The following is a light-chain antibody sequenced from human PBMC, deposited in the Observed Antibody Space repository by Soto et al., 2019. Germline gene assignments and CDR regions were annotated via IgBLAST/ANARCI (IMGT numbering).Light chain of an antibody. J-gene: IGKJ5*01. CDR1: QSISNY. V-gene: IGKV1-17*03. Sequence: DIPITQSPSTLSASVGDRVTITCRASQSISNYLAWFQQKQGKVPTRLIYGASSLQSGVPSRFRGTGSGTELTIKISSLKPEDCATDYGLQHNSYPPTFGQGTRLEIK. CDR2: GAS. CDR3: LQHNSYPPT.